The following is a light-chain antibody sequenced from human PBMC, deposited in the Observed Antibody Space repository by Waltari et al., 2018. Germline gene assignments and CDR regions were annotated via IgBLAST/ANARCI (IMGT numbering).Light chain of an antibody. CDR2: KAS. CDR3: QQYNSYSGT. CDR1: ESITTW. J-gene: IGKJ1*01. Sequence: DIQMTQSPSTLSASVGDRVTITCRASESITTWLAWYQHKPGKAPKPLIYKASSLESGVPSRFSGSGSGTEFTLTISSLQPDDFATYYCQQYNSYSGTFGQGTKVEIK. V-gene: IGKV1-5*03.